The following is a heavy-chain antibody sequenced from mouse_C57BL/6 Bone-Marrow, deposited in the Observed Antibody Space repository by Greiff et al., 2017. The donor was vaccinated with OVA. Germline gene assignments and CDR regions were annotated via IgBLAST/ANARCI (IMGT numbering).Heavy chain of an antibody. J-gene: IGHJ3*01. D-gene: IGHD1-1*01. CDR2: ISSGGSYT. CDR3: ARHVYGSSSAWFAY. Sequence: DVMLVESGGDLVKPGGSLKLSCAASGFTFSSYGMSWVRQTPDKRLAWVATISSGGSYTYYPDSVKGRFTISRDNAKNTLYLQMSSLKSEDTAMYYCARHVYGSSSAWFAYWGQGTLVTVSA. CDR1: GFTFSSYG. V-gene: IGHV5-6*02.